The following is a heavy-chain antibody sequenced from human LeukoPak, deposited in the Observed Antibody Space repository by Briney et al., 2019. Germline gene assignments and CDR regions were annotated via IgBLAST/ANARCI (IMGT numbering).Heavy chain of an antibody. CDR2: VSYDGNSQ. Sequence: GGSLRLSCAASGFTFSDYAIQWVRQAPGKGLEWVAVVSYDGNSQYFADSVKGRFTISRDNAKNSLYLQMNSLRAEDTAVYYCARGVELTGYSDYWGRGTLVTVSS. CDR1: GFTFSDYA. J-gene: IGHJ4*02. V-gene: IGHV3-30*04. CDR3: ARGVELTGYSDY. D-gene: IGHD3-9*01.